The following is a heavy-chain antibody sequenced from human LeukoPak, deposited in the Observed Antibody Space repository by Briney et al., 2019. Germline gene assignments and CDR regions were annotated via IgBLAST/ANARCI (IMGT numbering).Heavy chain of an antibody. D-gene: IGHD4-17*01. J-gene: IGHJ4*02. Sequence: SETLSLTCTVSGGSISSYYWGWIRQPPGKGLEWIGSIYYSGSTYYNPSLKSRVTISVDTSKNQFSLKLSSVTAADTAVYYCARTTVTSSYCFDYWGQGTLVTVSS. CDR2: IYYSGST. CDR1: GGSISSYY. V-gene: IGHV4-39*01. CDR3: ARTTVTSSYCFDY.